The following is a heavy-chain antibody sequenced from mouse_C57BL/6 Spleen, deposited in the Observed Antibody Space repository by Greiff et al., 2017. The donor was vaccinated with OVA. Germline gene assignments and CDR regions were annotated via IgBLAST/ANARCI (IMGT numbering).Heavy chain of an antibody. V-gene: IGHV1-4*01. CDR2: INPSSGYT. D-gene: IGHD2-4*01. CDR1: GYTFTSYT. J-gene: IGHJ2*01. CDR3: ARSPFYDYDGYYFDY. Sequence: QVQLKESGAELARPGASVKMSCKASGYTFTSYTMHWVKQRPGQGLEWIGYINPSSGYTKYNQKFKDKATLTADKSSSTAYMQLSSLTSEDSAVYYCARSPFYDYDGYYFDYWGQGTTLTVSS.